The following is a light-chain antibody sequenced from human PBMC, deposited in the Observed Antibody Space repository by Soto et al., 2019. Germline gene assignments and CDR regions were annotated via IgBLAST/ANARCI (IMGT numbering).Light chain of an antibody. V-gene: IGKV2-28*01. Sequence: DIVMTQSPLSLPVTPGEPASISCRSSQSLLNSNGYNYLDWYLQKPGHSPQLLIYWGSTRASGVTDRFSGSGSGTDFTLKISRVEAEDVGVYYCMQALQTPITFGQGTRLEIK. CDR3: MQALQTPIT. CDR2: WGS. J-gene: IGKJ5*01. CDR1: QSLLNSNGYNY.